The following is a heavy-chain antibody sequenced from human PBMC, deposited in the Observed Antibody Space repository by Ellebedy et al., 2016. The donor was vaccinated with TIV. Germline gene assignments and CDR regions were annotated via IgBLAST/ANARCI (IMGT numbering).Heavy chain of an antibody. J-gene: IGHJ4*02. Sequence: SETLSLXCSVSGDSISSSNTYYWAWIRQPPGEGLEWIGSISSGGKTYSKPSLKSRLTISVDTSKNHFSLKLTSVTAADTAIYYCARVYRTDDFIDFWGQGSLLTVSS. CDR2: ISSGGKT. CDR1: GDSISSSNTYY. CDR3: ARVYRTDDFIDF. V-gene: IGHV4-39*02. D-gene: IGHD1-1*01.